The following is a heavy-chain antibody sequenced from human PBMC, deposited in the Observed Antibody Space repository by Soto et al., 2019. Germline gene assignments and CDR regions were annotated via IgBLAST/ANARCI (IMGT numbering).Heavy chain of an antibody. V-gene: IGHV2-5*02. CDR1: GFSLNTGGVG. CDR2: VYWDDDK. D-gene: IGHD4-17*01. J-gene: IGHJ4*02. Sequence: QITLKESGPTLVKPTQTLTLTCTFSGFSLNTGGVGVGWIRQPPGKALEWLALVYWDDDKLYSPSLKSRLTITKDASKNQVVLTMTNMDPVDTATYYGAHSPYYGDRLDYWGQGTLVTVSS. CDR3: AHSPYYGDRLDY.